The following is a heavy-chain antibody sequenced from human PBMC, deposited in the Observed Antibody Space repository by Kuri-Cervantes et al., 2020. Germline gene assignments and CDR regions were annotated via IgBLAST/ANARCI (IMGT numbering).Heavy chain of an antibody. Sequence: GESLKISCAASGFTFSSYSMNWVRQAPGKGLEWVSSISSSSSYIYYADSVKGRFTISRDNAKNSLYLQMNSLRAEDTAVYYCARGMSSFLGLWAFDIWGQGTTVTVSS. D-gene: IGHD2-2*01. CDR3: ARGMSSFLGLWAFDI. CDR1: GFTFSSYS. CDR2: ISSSSSYI. J-gene: IGHJ3*02. V-gene: IGHV3-21*01.